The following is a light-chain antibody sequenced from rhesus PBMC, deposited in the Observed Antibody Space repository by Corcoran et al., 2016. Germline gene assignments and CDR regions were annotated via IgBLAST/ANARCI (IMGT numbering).Light chain of an antibody. Sequence: DIQMTQSPSSLSASVGDRVTITCRASQGISDYLSWYQQKPGKAPKRLSYASSSLERGVPSRFSGSGSGTDFRRTISSLQPEVLAAYYCLQGYSAPWTFGQGTKVELK. CDR3: LQGYSAPWT. J-gene: IGKJ1*01. CDR1: QGISDY. V-gene: IGKV1-36*02. CDR2: ASS.